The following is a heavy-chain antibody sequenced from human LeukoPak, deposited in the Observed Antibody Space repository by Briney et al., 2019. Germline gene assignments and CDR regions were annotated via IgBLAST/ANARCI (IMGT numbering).Heavy chain of an antibody. J-gene: IGHJ4*02. CDR2: IYSGGTT. Sequence: GGSLRLSCAASGFTVSSNYMSWVRQAPGKGLEWVSIIYSGGTTYYADSVKGRFTISRDNSKNTPYLQMNSLRAEDTAVYYCAREVLDTAMALGYWGQGTLVTVSS. V-gene: IGHV3-66*01. CDR1: GFTVSSNY. D-gene: IGHD5-18*01. CDR3: AREVLDTAMALGY.